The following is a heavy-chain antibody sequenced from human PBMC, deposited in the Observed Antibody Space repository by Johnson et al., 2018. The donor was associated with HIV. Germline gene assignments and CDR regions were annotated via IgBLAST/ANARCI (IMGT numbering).Heavy chain of an antibody. Sequence: VQLVESGGGLVQPGGSLRLSCAASGFTFSSYWMHWVRQAPGKGLVWVSRINSDGSSTNYADSVKGRFTISRDNAKNTLYLQMNSLRAEDTAVYYCARDQTIQLWSDAFDIWGQGTMVTVSS. CDR2: INSDGSST. CDR3: ARDQTIQLWSDAFDI. CDR1: GFTFSSYW. J-gene: IGHJ3*02. D-gene: IGHD5-18*01. V-gene: IGHV3-74*01.